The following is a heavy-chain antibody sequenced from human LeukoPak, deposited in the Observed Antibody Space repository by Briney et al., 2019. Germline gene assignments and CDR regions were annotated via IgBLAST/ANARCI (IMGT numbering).Heavy chain of an antibody. CDR2: ISGSGGST. J-gene: IGHJ4*02. CDR3: AKDLRWQYYYDSSGY. CDR1: GFIFNNYG. V-gene: IGHV3-23*01. Sequence: GGPLRLSCAASGFIFNNYGLVWVRQAPGKGLEWVSAISGSGGSTYYADSVKGRFTISRDNSKNTLYLQMNSLRAEDTAVYYCAKDLRWQYYYDSSGYWGQGTLVTVSS. D-gene: IGHD3-22*01.